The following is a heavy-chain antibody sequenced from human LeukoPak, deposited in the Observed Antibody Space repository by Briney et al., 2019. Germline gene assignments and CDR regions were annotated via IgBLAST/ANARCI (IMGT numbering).Heavy chain of an antibody. CDR1: GGSFSGYY. J-gene: IGHJ6*02. Sequence: TSETLSLTCAVYGGSFSGYYWSWIRQPPGKGLEWIGEINHSGSTNYNPSLKSRVTISVDTSKNQFSLKLSSVTVADTAVYYCARSGIVVVPAAMRMDVWGQGTTVTVSS. CDR3: ARSGIVVVPAAMRMDV. D-gene: IGHD2-2*01. CDR2: INHSGST. V-gene: IGHV4-34*01.